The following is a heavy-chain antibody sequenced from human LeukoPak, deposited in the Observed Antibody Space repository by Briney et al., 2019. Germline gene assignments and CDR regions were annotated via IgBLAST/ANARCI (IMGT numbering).Heavy chain of an antibody. CDR2: INPNSGGT. CDR3: ARDNNWNYHLDLSDAFDI. Sequence: ASVKVSCKASGYTFTGYYMHWVRQAPGQGLEWMGWINPNSGGTNYAQKFQGRVTMTRDTSISTAYMELSRLRSDDTAVYYCARDNNWNYHLDLSDAFDIWGQGTMVTVSS. D-gene: IGHD1-7*01. CDR1: GYTFTGYY. J-gene: IGHJ3*02. V-gene: IGHV1-2*02.